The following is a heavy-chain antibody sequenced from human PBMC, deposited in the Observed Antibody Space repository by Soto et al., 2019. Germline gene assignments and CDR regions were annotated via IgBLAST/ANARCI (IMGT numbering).Heavy chain of an antibody. CDR1: GGSFSGYC. V-gene: IGHV4-34*01. D-gene: IGHD3-3*01. J-gene: IGHJ5*02. CDR2: INHSGST. Sequence: SETLSLTCAVYGGSFSGYCWSWIRQPPGKGLEWIGEINHSGSTNYNPSLKSRVTISVDTSKNQFSLKLSSVTAADTAVYYCARSHPRFLEWLLYRKESPYNWFDPWGQGTLVTVSS. CDR3: ARSHPRFLEWLLYRKESPYNWFDP.